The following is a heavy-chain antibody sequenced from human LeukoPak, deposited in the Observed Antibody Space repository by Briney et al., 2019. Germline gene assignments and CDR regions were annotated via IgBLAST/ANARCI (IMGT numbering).Heavy chain of an antibody. CDR3: AKDGGEQWLTYYFDY. D-gene: IGHD6-19*01. V-gene: IGHV3-23*01. CDR1: GFTFSSYA. Sequence: GGSLRLSCAASGFTFSSYAMSWVRQAPGKGLEWVSAISGSGGSTYYADSVKGRFTISRDNSKNTLYLQMNSLRAEDTAVYYCAKDGGEQWLTYYFDYWGQGTLVTVSS. CDR2: ISGSGGST. J-gene: IGHJ4*02.